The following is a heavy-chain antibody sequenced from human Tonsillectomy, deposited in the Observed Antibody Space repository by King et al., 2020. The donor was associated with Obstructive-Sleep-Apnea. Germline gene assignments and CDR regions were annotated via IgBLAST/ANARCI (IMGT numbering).Heavy chain of an antibody. CDR1: GYSFTNYY. CDR3: ATLGGSPAY. D-gene: IGHD2-15*01. Sequence: QLVQSGAEVKKPGASVKVSCKASGYSFTNYYIHWVRQAPGQGLEWMGIVNPSGGNTIYAQKFQGRLTMTRDTSTSTVYMDLSSLRSEDPALYYCATLGGSPAYWGQGTLVTVSS. J-gene: IGHJ4*02. CDR2: VNPSGGNT. V-gene: IGHV1-46*01.